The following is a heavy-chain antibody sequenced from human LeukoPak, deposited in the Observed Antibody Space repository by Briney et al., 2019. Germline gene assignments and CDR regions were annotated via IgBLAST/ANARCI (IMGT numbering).Heavy chain of an antibody. V-gene: IGHV1-8*03. CDR3: ARRRVGTHFDY. CDR2: MNPDSGNI. Sequence: GASVKVSCKASAYSFSTYDINWVRQATGQGLEWMGWMNPDSGNIGYAQNFQGRVTITRNTSISTAYMELSSLRSEDTAVYYCARRRVGTHFDYWGQGTLVTVSS. D-gene: IGHD1-14*01. J-gene: IGHJ4*02. CDR1: AYSFSTYD.